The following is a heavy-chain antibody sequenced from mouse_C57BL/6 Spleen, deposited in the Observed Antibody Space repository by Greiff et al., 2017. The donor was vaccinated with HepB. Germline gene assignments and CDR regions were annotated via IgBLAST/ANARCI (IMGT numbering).Heavy chain of an antibody. Sequence: QVQLQQPGAELVKPGASVKLSCKASGYTFTSYWMHWVKQRPGQGLEWIGMIHPNSGSTNYNEKFKSKATLTVDKSSSTAYMQLSSLTSEDSAVYYCARELGRGFSYAMDYWGQGTSVTVSS. V-gene: IGHV1-64*01. CDR1: GYTFTSYW. J-gene: IGHJ4*01. CDR3: ARELGRGFSYAMDY. D-gene: IGHD4-1*01. CDR2: IHPNSGST.